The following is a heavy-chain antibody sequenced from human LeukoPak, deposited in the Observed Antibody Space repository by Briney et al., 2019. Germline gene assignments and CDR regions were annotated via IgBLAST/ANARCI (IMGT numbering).Heavy chain of an antibody. J-gene: IGHJ3*02. D-gene: IGHD3-22*01. Sequence: ASVKVSCKVSGYTFTGYYMHWVRQAPGQGLEGMGWINPNSGGTNYAQKFQGRVTMTRDTSISTAYMELSRLRSDDTAVYYCARRYYYDSGGDAFDIWGQGTMVTVSS. CDR1: GYTFTGYY. V-gene: IGHV1-2*02. CDR3: ARRYYYDSGGDAFDI. CDR2: INPNSGGT.